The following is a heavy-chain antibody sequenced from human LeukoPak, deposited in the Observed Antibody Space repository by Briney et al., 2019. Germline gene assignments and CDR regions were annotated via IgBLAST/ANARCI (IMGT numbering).Heavy chain of an antibody. J-gene: IGHJ4*02. Sequence: SETLSLTCTVSGGSISSSSYYWGWIRQPPGKGLEWIGSIYYSGSTYYNPSLKSRVTISVDTSKNQFSLKLSSVTAADTAVYYCARPTGVGYYYGSGSYYFDYWGQGTLVTVSS. CDR2: IYYSGST. D-gene: IGHD3-10*01. CDR1: GGSISSSSYY. V-gene: IGHV4-39*01. CDR3: ARPTGVGYYYGSGSYYFDY.